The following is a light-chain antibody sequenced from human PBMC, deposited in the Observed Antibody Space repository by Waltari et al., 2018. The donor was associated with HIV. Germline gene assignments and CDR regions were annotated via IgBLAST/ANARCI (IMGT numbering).Light chain of an antibody. CDR1: TSTLGANFD. CDR3: QSYDNVLTAVI. V-gene: IGLV1-40*01. Sequence: QSVLTQPPSVSGAPGQTVTVSCTGSTSTLGANFDVHWYQHLPGTAPKLLIYGNNNRPSGVPARFSGSRSGSSASLAITGLQAEDEADYYCQSYDNVLTAVIFGGGTKVTVL. CDR2: GNN. J-gene: IGLJ2*01.